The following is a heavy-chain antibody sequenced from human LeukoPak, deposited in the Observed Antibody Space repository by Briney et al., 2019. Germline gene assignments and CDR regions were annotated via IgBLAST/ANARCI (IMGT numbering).Heavy chain of an antibody. CDR1: GYTFSSYG. Sequence: GASVKVSCKASGYTFSSYGISWVRQAPGQGLEWMGYISVYNGNAQGRVTMTTDTSTSTAYMELSNLRSDDTAVYYCARERATFYDLWSDTYSDALDIWGQGTMVTVSS. J-gene: IGHJ3*02. CDR3: ARERATFYDLWSDTYSDALDI. V-gene: IGHV1-18*01. D-gene: IGHD3-3*01. CDR2: ISVYNGNA.